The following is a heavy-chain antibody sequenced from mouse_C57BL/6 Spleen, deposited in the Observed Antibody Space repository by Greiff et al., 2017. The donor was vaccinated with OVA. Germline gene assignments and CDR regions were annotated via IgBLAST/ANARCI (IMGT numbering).Heavy chain of an antibody. D-gene: IGHD3-3*01. CDR2: IHPNSGST. J-gene: IGHJ1*03. V-gene: IGHV1-64*01. CDR1: GYTFTSYW. Sequence: VKLQQPGAELVKPGASVKLSCKASGYTFTSYWMHWVKQRPGQGLEWIGMIHPNSGSTNYNEKFKSKATLTVDKSSSTAYMQLSSLTSEDSAVYYCARKGTSWYFDVWGTGTTVTVSS. CDR3: ARKGTSWYFDV.